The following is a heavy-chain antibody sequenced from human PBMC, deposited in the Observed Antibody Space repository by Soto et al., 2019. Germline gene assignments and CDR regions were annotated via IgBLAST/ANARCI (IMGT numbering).Heavy chain of an antibody. J-gene: IGHJ4*02. CDR1: GGSFSGYY. CDR2: INHSGST. D-gene: IGHD6-13*01. CDR3: ARDLAAADY. V-gene: IGHV4-34*01. Sequence: SETLSLTCAVYGGSFSGYYWSWIRQPPGKGLEWIGEINHSGSTNYNPSLKSRVTISVDTSKNQFSLKLSSVTAADTAVYYCARDLAAADYWGQGTLVTVSS.